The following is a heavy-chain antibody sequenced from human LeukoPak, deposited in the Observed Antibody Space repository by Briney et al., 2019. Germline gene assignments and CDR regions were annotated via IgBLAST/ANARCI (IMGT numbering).Heavy chain of an antibody. CDR1: GGSISTYY. Sequence: SETLSLTCTVSGGSISTYYWSSIRQPPGKGLEYIGYINCMWSTDTNPSLKSRDTISVDTSKNQFSLKLNPVTAADTAVYFCARHEPAWRGAFDIWGQGTMVTVSS. J-gene: IGHJ3*02. V-gene: IGHV4-59*08. D-gene: IGHD1-14*01. CDR3: ARHEPAWRGAFDI. CDR2: INCMWST.